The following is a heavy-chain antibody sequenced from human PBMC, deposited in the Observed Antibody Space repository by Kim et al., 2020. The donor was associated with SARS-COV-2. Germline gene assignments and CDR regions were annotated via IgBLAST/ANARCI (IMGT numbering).Heavy chain of an antibody. J-gene: IGHJ4*02. CDR1: GFTFSSYA. V-gene: IGHV3-23*01. Sequence: GGSLRLSCAASGFTFSSYAMSWVRQAPGKGLEWVSAISGSGGSTYYADSMKGRFTISRDNSKNTLYLQMNSLRAEDTAVYYCAKDRRVLPGYGSGFDYWGQGTLVTVSS. D-gene: IGHD3-10*01. CDR2: ISGSGGST. CDR3: AKDRRVLPGYGSGFDY.